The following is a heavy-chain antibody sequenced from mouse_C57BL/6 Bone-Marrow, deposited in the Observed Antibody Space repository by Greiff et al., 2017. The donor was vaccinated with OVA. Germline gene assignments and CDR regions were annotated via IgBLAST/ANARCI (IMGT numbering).Heavy chain of an antibody. CDR2: IHPNSGST. V-gene: IGHV1-64*01. CDR1: GYTFTSYW. Sequence: VQLQQPGAELVKPGASVKLSCKASGYTFTSYWMHWVKQRPGQGLEWIGMIHPNSGSTNYNEKFKSKATLTVDKSSSTAYMQLSSLTSEDSAVYYCAYGSVYYYAMDYWGQGTSVTVSS. J-gene: IGHJ4*01. D-gene: IGHD1-1*01. CDR3: AYGSVYYYAMDY.